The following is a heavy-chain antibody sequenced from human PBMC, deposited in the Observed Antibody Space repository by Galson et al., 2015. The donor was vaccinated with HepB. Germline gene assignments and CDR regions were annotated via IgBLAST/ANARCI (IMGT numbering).Heavy chain of an antibody. J-gene: IGHJ5*02. CDR1: GFSFTTYW. CDR2: IDPSDSYT. V-gene: IGHV5-10-1*01. Sequence: QSGAEVKKPGESLRISCKGSGFSFTTYWISWVRQMPGKGLEWMGRIDPSDSYTNYSPSFQGHVTISADKSINTAYLQWSSLKASDTAMYYCARGGSVGTLDNWFDPWGQGTLVTVTS. D-gene: IGHD2/OR15-2a*01. CDR3: ARGGSVGTLDNWFDP.